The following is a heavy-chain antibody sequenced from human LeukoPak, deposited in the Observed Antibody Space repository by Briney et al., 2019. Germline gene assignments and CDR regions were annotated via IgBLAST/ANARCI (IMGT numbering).Heavy chain of an antibody. CDR2: IYYSGST. D-gene: IGHD6-6*01. V-gene: IGHV4-31*01. CDR3: ARDLRSSSSSGINYYGMDV. J-gene: IGHJ6*02. Sequence: SETLSLTCTVSGGSISRSGYYWSWIRQHPGKGLEWIGYIYYSGSTYYNPSLKSQVTISVDTSKNQFSLKLSSVTAADTAVYYCARDLRSSSSSGINYYGMDVWGQGTTVTVSS. CDR1: GGSISRSGYY.